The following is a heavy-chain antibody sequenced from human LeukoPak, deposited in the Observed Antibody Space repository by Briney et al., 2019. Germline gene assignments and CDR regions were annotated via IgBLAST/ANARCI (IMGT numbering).Heavy chain of an antibody. CDR3: ARLENWAFDF. D-gene: IGHD7-27*01. CDR2: TYYRSKWST. V-gene: IGHV6-1*01. CDR1: GDSVSSNSAA. J-gene: IGHJ4*02. Sequence: SQTLSLTCALSGDSVSSNSAAWNWVRQSPSRGLEWLGRTYYRSKWSTDYAVSVKSRITVNPDTSKNQFSLQLNSVTPEDTAVYYCARLENWAFDFWGQGTLITVSS.